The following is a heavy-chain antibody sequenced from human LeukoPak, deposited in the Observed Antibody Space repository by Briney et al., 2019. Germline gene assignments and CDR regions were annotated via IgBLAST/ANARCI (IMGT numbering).Heavy chain of an antibody. CDR1: GGSFSGYY. CDR3: ARGGYCSGGSCPIYYYYYMDV. CDR2: INHSGST. J-gene: IGHJ6*03. V-gene: IGHV4-34*01. Sequence: SETLSLTCAVYGGSFSGYYWSWIRQPPGKGLEWIGEINHSGSTNYNPSLKSRVTISVDTSKNQFSLKLSSVTAADTAVYYCARGGYCSGGSCPIYYYYYMDVWGKGTTVTVSS. D-gene: IGHD2-15*01.